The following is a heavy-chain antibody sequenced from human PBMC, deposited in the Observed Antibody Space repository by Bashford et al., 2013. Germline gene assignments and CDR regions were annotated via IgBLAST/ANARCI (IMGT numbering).Heavy chain of an antibody. D-gene: IGHD3-10*01. CDR1: GGSISSGGYS. CDR2: IYYSGST. Sequence: SETLSLTCAVSGGSISSGGYSWSWIRQPPGKGLEWIGYIYYSGSTNYNPSLKSRVTISVDTSKNQFSLKLSSVTAADTAVYYCARMGIDRITMVRGVETVNYGMDVWGQGTTVTVSS. V-gene: IGHV4-61*08. CDR3: ARMGIDRITMVRGVETVNYGMDV. J-gene: IGHJ6*02.